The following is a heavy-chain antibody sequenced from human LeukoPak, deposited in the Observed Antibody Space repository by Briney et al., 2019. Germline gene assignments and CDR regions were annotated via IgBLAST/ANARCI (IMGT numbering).Heavy chain of an antibody. CDR1: GGSFSGYY. V-gene: IGHV4-31*11. Sequence: ASETLSLTCAVYGGSFSGYYWSWIRQHPGKGLEWIGYIYYSGSTYYNPSLKSRVTISVDTSKNQFSLKLSSVTAADTAVYYCARAPTYYDILTGYPLYYFDYWGQGTLVTVSS. CDR2: IYYSGST. D-gene: IGHD3-9*01. CDR3: ARAPTYYDILTGYPLYYFDY. J-gene: IGHJ4*02.